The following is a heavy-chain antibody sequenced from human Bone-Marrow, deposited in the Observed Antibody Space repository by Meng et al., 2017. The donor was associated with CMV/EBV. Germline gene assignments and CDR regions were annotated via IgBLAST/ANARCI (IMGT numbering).Heavy chain of an antibody. V-gene: IGHV3-30*02. CDR2: IRYDGSNK. Sequence: GESLKISCAASGFTFSSYGMHWVRQAPGKGLEWVAFIRYDGSNKYYADSVKGRFTISRDNSKNTLYLQMNSLRAEDTAVYYCAILRGGYGGNLDAFDIWGQGTMVTVSS. CDR1: GFTFSSYG. J-gene: IGHJ3*02. D-gene: IGHD4-23*01. CDR3: AILRGGYGGNLDAFDI.